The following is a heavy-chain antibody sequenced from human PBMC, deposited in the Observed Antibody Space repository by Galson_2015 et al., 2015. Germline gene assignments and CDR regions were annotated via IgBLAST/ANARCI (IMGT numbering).Heavy chain of an antibody. Sequence: SLRLSCAASGFTFSSYAMSWVRQAPGKGLEWVSAISGSGGSTYYADSVKGRFTISRDNSKNTLYLQMNSLRAEDTAVYYCAKGYSSSPGLFDYWGQGTLVTVSS. D-gene: IGHD6-6*01. V-gene: IGHV3-23*01. CDR2: ISGSGGST. CDR3: AKGYSSSPGLFDY. J-gene: IGHJ4*02. CDR1: GFTFSSYA.